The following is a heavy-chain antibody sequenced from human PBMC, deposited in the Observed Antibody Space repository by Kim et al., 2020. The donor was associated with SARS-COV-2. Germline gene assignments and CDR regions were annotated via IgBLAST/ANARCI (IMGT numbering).Heavy chain of an antibody. Sequence: GTTYYNPSLRNRLTISVDTSKSQFSLTLSSVTAADTAIYYCAGELSYSFDPWGQGTQVTVSS. V-gene: IGHV4-31*02. CDR2: GTT. D-gene: IGHD2-15*01. CDR3: AGELSYSFDP. J-gene: IGHJ5*02.